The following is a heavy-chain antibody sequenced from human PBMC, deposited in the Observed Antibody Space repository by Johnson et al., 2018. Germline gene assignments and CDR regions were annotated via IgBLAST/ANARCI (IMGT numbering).Heavy chain of an antibody. D-gene: IGHD5-12*01. J-gene: IGHJ6*03. CDR1: GFPFSSYA. V-gene: IGHV3-23*04. CDR3: AKRTWLRLRRYYYYYMDV. CDR2: ISGSGGST. Sequence: EVQLVESGGGLVQPGGSLRLSCAASGFPFSSYAMCWVRQAPGKGLEWVSAISGSGGSTYYADSVKGRFTISRDNSKNTLYLQMNSLRAADTAVYYCAKRTWLRLRRYYYYYMDVWGQGTTVTVSS.